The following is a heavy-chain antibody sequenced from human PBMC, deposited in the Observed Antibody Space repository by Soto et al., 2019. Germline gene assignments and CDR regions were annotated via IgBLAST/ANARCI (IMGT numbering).Heavy chain of an antibody. CDR3: AHRVLRTVFGLVTTTAIYFDF. D-gene: IGHD3-3*01. J-gene: IGHJ4*02. CDR2: IYWDDDN. Sequence: QITLNESGPTVVRPTETLTLTCRFSGFSLTTSGVGVGWIRQSPGKAPEWLALIYWDDDNRYSASLKSRLTIPKDTSKNQVALTVSDLDPTDTATYYCAHRVLRTVFGLVTTTAIYFDFWGQGTPVAVSS. V-gene: IGHV2-5*02. CDR1: GFSLTTSGVG.